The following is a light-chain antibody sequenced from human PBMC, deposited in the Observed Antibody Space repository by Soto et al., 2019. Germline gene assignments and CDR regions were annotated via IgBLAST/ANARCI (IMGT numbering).Light chain of an antibody. CDR1: QDINNY. J-gene: IGKJ2*01. CDR2: GAS. Sequence: DIQMTQSPSSLSASIGDRVTITCQPSQDINNYLNWYQQKPGKAPRLLIAGASNLETGVPSRFSGGRSGTDFTFTIGSLQPEDIATYYCQHYANLPYTFGQGTKLEIK. CDR3: QHYANLPYT. V-gene: IGKV1-33*01.